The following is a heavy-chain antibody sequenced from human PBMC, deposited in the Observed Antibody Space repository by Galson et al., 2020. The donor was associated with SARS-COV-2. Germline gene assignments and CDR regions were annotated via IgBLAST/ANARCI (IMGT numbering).Heavy chain of an antibody. Sequence: GESLKISCAASGFTFSSYWMSWVRQAPGKGLEWVANIKQDGSEKYYVDSVKGRFTISRDNAKNSLYLQMNSLRAEDTAVYYCARDPTVTKHYYYYYMDVWGKGTTVTVSS. CDR2: IKQDGSEK. J-gene: IGHJ6*03. CDR3: ARDPTVTKHYYYYYMDV. V-gene: IGHV3-7*01. CDR1: GFTFSSYW. D-gene: IGHD4-17*01.